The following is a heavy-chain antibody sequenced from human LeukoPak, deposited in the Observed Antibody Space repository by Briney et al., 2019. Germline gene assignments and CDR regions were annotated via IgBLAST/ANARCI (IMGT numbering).Heavy chain of an antibody. V-gene: IGHV4-59*01. J-gene: IGHJ6*03. Sequence: SETLSLTCTVSGGSISSYYWSWIRQPPGKGLEWIGYIYYSGSTNYNPSLKSRVTISVDTSKNQFSLKLSSVTAADTAVYYCAKGTDSSSWPYYYYYMDVWGKGTTVTVSS. CDR2: IYYSGST. D-gene: IGHD6-13*01. CDR1: GGSISSYY. CDR3: AKGTDSSSWPYYYYYMDV.